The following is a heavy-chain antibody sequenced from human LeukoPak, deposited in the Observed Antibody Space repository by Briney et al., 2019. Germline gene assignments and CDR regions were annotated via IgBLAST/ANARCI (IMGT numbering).Heavy chain of an antibody. CDR1: GFSVSSNY. Sequence: PGGSLRLSCAASGFSVSSNYLSWVRQAPGKGLEWVSVMYSGGSTFYADSVKGRFTISRDNSKNTLYLQMNSLRAEDTAVYCCAREFYYGDYVKAFDIWGQGTMVTVSS. V-gene: IGHV3-53*05. CDR2: MYSGGST. D-gene: IGHD4-17*01. J-gene: IGHJ3*02. CDR3: AREFYYGDYVKAFDI.